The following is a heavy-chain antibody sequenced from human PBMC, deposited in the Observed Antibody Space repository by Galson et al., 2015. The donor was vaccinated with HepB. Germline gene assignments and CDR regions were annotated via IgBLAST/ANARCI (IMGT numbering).Heavy chain of an antibody. CDR1: GFSLTTNGEG. CDR3: AHRLMYSGAYYTGDDAFDI. Sequence: PALVKPTQTLTLTCTFSGFSLTTNGEGVGWVRQPPGKALEWLALIYWNDDKRYSPSLKSRLTITKDTSKNQVVLAMTNMDPVDTATYYCAHRLMYSGAYYTGDDAFDIWGQGTMVTVSS. CDR2: IYWNDDK. J-gene: IGHJ3*02. D-gene: IGHD1-26*01. V-gene: IGHV2-5*01.